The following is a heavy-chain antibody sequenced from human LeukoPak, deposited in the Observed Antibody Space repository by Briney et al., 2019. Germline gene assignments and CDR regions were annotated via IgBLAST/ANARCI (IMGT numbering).Heavy chain of an antibody. J-gene: IGHJ4*02. CDR1: GFTFSSYA. Sequence: PGGSLRLSCAASGFTFSSYAMNWVRQAPGKGLQWVSGFRGSGVATFYADSVKGRFTISRDNSKNTLYLQMNSLRAEDTAVYYCAKVAASVVVTATLDYWGQGTLVTVSS. V-gene: IGHV3-23*01. CDR2: FRGSGVAT. CDR3: AKVAASVVVTATLDY. D-gene: IGHD2-21*02.